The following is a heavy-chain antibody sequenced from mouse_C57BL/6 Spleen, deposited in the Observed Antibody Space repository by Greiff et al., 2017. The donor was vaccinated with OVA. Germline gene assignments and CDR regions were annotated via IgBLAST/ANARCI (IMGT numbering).Heavy chain of an antibody. J-gene: IGHJ3*01. CDR1: GYTFTDYN. D-gene: IGHD1-1*01. V-gene: IGHV1-22*01. CDR2: INPNNGGT. Sequence: VQLQQSGPELVKPGASVKMSCKASGYTFTDYNMHWVKQSHGKSLEWIGYINPNNGGTSYNQKFKGKATLTVNKSSSTAYMELRSLTSEDSAVYYCARRGYGSSPAWFAYWGQGTLVTVSA. CDR3: ARRGYGSSPAWFAY.